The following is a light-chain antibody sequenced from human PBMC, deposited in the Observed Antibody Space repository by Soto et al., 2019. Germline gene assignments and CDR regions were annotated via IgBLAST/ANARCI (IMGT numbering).Light chain of an antibody. CDR3: QQYYRTPIT. V-gene: IGKV4-1*01. CDR2: WAS. J-gene: IGKJ5*01. Sequence: DIVMTQSPDSLAVSLGERATINCKSSQSVLYSSNNKNYLAWYQQKPGQPPKLLIYWASTRESGVPDRFSGSGSGTDFTLTISSLQAEDVAVYYCQQYYRTPITCGQGTRLEIK. CDR1: QSVLYSSNNKNY.